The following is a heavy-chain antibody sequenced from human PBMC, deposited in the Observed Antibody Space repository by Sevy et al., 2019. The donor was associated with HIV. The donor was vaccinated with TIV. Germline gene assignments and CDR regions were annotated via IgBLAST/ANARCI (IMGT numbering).Heavy chain of an antibody. V-gene: IGHV4-59*01. CDR3: AGGENPGSGSYRGHWFDP. CDR2: IYYSGST. Sequence: SETLSLTCTVSGGSISSYYWSWIRQPPGKGLEWIGYIYYSGSTNYNPSLKSRVTISVDTSKNQFSLKLSSVTAADTAVYHCAGGENPGSGSYRGHWFDPWGQGTLVTVSS. J-gene: IGHJ5*02. D-gene: IGHD1-26*01. CDR1: GGSISSYY.